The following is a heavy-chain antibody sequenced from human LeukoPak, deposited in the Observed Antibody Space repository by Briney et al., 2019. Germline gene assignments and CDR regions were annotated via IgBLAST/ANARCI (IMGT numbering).Heavy chain of an antibody. CDR3: ARAVGSGSFQTYYYYMDV. V-gene: IGHV4-61*02. D-gene: IGHD3-10*01. CDR1: GGSISSGGYS. CDR2: IYTSGST. J-gene: IGHJ6*03. Sequence: SETLSLTCAVSGGSISSGGYSWSWIRQPAGKGLEWIGRIYTSGSTNYNPSLKSRVTMSVDTSKNQFSLKLSSVTAADTAVYYCARAVGSGSFQTYYYYMDVWGKGTTVTISS.